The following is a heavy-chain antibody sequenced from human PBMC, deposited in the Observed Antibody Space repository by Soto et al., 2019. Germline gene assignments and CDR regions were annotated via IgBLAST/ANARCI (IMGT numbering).Heavy chain of an antibody. D-gene: IGHD1-1*01. CDR3: VRDLLEVVTKFDP. Sequence: EVQLVESGGGLVKPGGSLRLSCAASGFTFSSYSMNWVRQAPGKGLEWVSAINRNSINMHYADSVKGRFTISSDNAKNSLYLQMNSLRVEDTAVYYCVRDLLEVVTKFDPLGQGTLVTVSS. CDR1: GFTFSSYS. V-gene: IGHV3-21*01. CDR2: INRNSINM. J-gene: IGHJ5*02.